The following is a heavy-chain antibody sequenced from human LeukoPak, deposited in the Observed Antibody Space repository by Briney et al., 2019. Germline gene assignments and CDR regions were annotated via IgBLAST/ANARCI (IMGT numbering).Heavy chain of an antibody. CDR1: GFTFSTYS. Sequence: GGSLRLSCAASGFTFSTYSMNWVRQAPGKGLEWVSYISAGSSTILYADSVKGRFTISRDNAKNSLYLQMNSLRAEDTAVYYCARDGYATGSHDYWGQGTLVTVSS. V-gene: IGHV3-48*04. CDR3: ARDGYATGSHDY. CDR2: ISAGSSTI. J-gene: IGHJ4*02. D-gene: IGHD3-10*01.